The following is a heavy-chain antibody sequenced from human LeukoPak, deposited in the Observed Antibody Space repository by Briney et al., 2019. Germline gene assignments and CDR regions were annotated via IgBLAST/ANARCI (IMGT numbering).Heavy chain of an antibody. Sequence: GGSLRLSCAGSGFTFRNYAMHWVRQAPGKGLEWVSYISSSSSTIYYADSVKGRFTISRDNAKNSLYLQMNSLRAEDTAVYYCARDLMVITPWGQGTLVTVSS. D-gene: IGHD3-22*01. CDR3: ARDLMVITP. CDR2: ISSSSSTI. J-gene: IGHJ5*02. CDR1: GFTFRNYA. V-gene: IGHV3-48*01.